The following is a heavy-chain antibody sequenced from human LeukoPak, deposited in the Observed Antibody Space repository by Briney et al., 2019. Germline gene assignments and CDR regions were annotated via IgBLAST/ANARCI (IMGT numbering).Heavy chain of an antibody. Sequence: SETLSLTCTVSGYSISSTYYWGWIRQPPGKGLEWIGSIYHSGSTYYNPSLKSRVTISVDTSKSQFSLKLSSVTATDTAVYYCARLRRSYYYYMDVWGKGTTVTVSS. J-gene: IGHJ6*03. CDR3: ARLRRSYYYYMDV. CDR1: GYSISSTYY. CDR2: IYHSGST. V-gene: IGHV4-38-2*02.